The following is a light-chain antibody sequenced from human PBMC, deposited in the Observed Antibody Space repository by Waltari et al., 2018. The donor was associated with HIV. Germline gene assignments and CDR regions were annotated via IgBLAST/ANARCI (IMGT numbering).Light chain of an antibody. CDR2: RNN. V-gene: IGLV1-47*01. J-gene: IGLJ3*02. CDR3: AAWDDSLSGWV. CDR1: SSNIGRND. Sequence: QSVLTQPPSASGTPGQRVTISCSGSSSNIGRNDVYWYQQLPGTAPKLLKDRNNRRPSGVPDRFAGSKSGTSASLAISGLRSEDEADYYCAAWDDSLSGWVFGGGTKLTVL.